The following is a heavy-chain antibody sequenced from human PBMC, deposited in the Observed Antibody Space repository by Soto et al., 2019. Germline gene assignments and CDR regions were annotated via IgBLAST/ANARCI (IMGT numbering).Heavy chain of an antibody. J-gene: IGHJ5*02. Sequence: QVQLQESGPGLVKPSETLSLTCTVSGGSISSYYWSWIRQPPGKGLEWIGYIYYSGSTNYNPSLKSRVTISVDTSKNQFSLKLSSVTAADTVVYYCARVSSSWKNWFDPWGQGTLVTVSS. CDR1: GGSISSYY. CDR2: IYYSGST. V-gene: IGHV4-59*01. CDR3: ARVSSSWKNWFDP. D-gene: IGHD6-13*01.